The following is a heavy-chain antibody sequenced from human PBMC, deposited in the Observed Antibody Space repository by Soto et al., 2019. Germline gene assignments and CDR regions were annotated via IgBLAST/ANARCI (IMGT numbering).Heavy chain of an antibody. CDR1: GGTFSSYA. CDR2: IIPIFGTA. CDR3: ARGWQQQLVQCYYYGMDV. D-gene: IGHD6-13*01. Sequence: SVKVSCKASGGTFSSYAISWVRQAPGQGLEWMGGIIPIFGTANYAQKFQGRVTITADESTSTAYMELSSLRSEDTAVYYCARGWQQQLVQCYYYGMDVWGQGTTVTVSS. V-gene: IGHV1-69*13. J-gene: IGHJ6*02.